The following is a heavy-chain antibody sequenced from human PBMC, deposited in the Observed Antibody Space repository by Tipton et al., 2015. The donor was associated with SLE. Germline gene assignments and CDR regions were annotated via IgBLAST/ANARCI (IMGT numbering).Heavy chain of an antibody. J-gene: IGHJ3*02. Sequence: TLSLTCTVSGSSISYYYLSWIRQSAGKGLEWIGRVHTSGSTSYNPSLKSRLTMSVDMSNNQLYLRLSSVTAADTALYYCVRVIVPASRGAFDIWGQGTMVTVSS. V-gene: IGHV4-4*07. CDR3: VRVIVPASRGAFDI. D-gene: IGHD2-2*01. CDR2: VHTSGST. CDR1: GSSISYYY.